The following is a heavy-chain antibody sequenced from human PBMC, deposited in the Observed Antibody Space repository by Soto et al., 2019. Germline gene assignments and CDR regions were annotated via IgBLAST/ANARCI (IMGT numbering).Heavy chain of an antibody. Sequence: GGSLRLSCAASGFTFSSYAMSWVRQAPGKGLEWISAISGSGGSTYYADSVKGRFTISRDNSKITLYLQMNSLRAEDTAVYYCATVHYGDYVFYYYGMDVWGQGTTVTVSS. CDR3: ATVHYGDYVFYYYGMDV. V-gene: IGHV3-23*01. J-gene: IGHJ6*02. CDR2: ISGSGGST. CDR1: GFTFSSYA. D-gene: IGHD4-17*01.